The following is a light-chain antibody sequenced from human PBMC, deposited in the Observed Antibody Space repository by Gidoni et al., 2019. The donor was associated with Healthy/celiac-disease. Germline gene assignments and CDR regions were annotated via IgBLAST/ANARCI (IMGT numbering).Light chain of an antibody. V-gene: IGKV3-20*01. J-gene: IGKJ2*01. CDR1: QSLSSSY. CDR2: GAT. Sequence: IVSTQFPGTLSFSPGERATLTCRASQSLSSSYLAWYQQKPAQAPRLLIDGATSRATGIPDRCSGSGSGTDFTLTISRLEPEDFAVYYCQQYGSSPYTFXXXTKLEIK. CDR3: QQYGSSPYT.